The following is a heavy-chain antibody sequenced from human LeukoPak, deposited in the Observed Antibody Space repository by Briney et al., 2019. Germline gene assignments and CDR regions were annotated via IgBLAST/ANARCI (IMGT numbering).Heavy chain of an antibody. CDR3: TRSYRWLYYDSIDI. CDR1: GFFTISNY. J-gene: IGHJ3*02. V-gene: IGHV3-53*01. CDR2: IYSGGST. Sequence: GSLRPSCAACGFFTISNYVRSVVQAPGKGLEWVSAIYSGGSTYYADSVKGRFTISRDNSKNTLYLQISRLRAEDTAFYYVTRSYRWLYYDSIDIWGQGTMVTVSS. D-gene: IGHD2-8*02.